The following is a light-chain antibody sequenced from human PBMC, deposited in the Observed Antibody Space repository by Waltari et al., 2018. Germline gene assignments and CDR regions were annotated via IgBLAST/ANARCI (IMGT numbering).Light chain of an antibody. Sequence: AIRLTQSPSSIAASTGDKVTITCRASQGVSSYLAWYQQKPGRAPKLLLYASSTLQPGVPSRFGGSGSGTDFSLTISCLQSDDFASYFCQQYYSYPVTFGQGTRVEV. J-gene: IGKJ1*01. CDR1: QGVSSY. CDR3: QQYYSYPVT. CDR2: ASS. V-gene: IGKV1-8*01.